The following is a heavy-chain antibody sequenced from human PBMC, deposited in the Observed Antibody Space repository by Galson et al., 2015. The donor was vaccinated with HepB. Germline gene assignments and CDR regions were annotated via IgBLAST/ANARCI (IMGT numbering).Heavy chain of an antibody. Sequence: SLRLSCAASGFTFGDYAMSWFRQAPGKGLEWVGFIRSKAYGGTTEYAASVKGRFTISRDDSKSIAYLQMNSLKTEDTAVYYCTREQLLLWFGELFDYWGQGTLVTVSS. V-gene: IGHV3-49*03. CDR3: TREQLLLWFGELFDY. D-gene: IGHD3-10*01. CDR2: IRSKAYGGTT. J-gene: IGHJ4*02. CDR1: GFTFGDYA.